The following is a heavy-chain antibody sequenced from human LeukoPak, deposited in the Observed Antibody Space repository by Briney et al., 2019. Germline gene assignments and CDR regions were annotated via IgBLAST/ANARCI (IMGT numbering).Heavy chain of an antibody. J-gene: IGHJ6*02. Sequence: GGSLRLSCAASGFTFSSYAMSWVRQAPGKGLEWVSAISGNGGSTYYADSVKGRFTIPRDNSKNTLYLQMNSLRAEDTAVYYCAKDPLSPEYYYYYYGMDVWGQGTMVTVSS. CDR2: ISGNGGST. CDR3: AKDPLSPEYYYYYYGMDV. D-gene: IGHD1-14*01. CDR1: GFTFSSYA. V-gene: IGHV3-23*01.